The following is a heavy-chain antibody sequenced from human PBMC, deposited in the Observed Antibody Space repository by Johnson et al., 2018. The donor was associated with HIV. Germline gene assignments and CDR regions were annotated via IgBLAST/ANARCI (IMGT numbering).Heavy chain of an antibody. V-gene: IGHV3-30*18. D-gene: IGHD4-17*01. CDR1: GFTFSSYA. J-gene: IGHJ3*02. CDR3: VKEGTTVTTFLVYHI. CDR2: ISYDGSNK. Sequence: QVLLLESGGGVVQPGRSLRLSCAASGFTFSSYAMHWVRQAPGKGLEWVAVISYDGSNKYYADSVKGRFTISRDNSRNTLDLQMSSLRPADTAVYYCVKEGTTVTTFLVYHIWGQGTRVTVSS.